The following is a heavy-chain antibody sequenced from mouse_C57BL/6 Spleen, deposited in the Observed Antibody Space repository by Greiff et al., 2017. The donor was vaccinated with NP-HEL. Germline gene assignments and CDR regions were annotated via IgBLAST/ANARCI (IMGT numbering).Heavy chain of an antibody. J-gene: IGHJ2*01. V-gene: IGHV1-82*01. CDR3: ARREELFDY. CDR2: IYPGDGDT. Sequence: QVQLQQSGPELVKPGASVKISCKASGYAFSSSWMNWVKQRPGKGLEWIGRIYPGDGDTNYNGKFKGKATLTADKSSSTAYMQLSSLTSGDSAVYFCARREELFDYWGQGTTLTVSS. CDR1: GYAFSSSW.